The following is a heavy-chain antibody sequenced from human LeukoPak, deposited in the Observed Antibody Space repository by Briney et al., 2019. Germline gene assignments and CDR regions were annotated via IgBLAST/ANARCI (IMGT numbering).Heavy chain of an antibody. D-gene: IGHD1-26*01. V-gene: IGHV3-48*03. Sequence: GGSLRLSCAASGFTFSSYEMNWVRQAPGKGLEWVSYISSSGSTIYYADSVKGRFTISRHNANNSLYLQMNSLRAEDTAVYYCERLNSGSYYHPFDYWGQGTLVTISS. CDR1: GFTFSSYE. J-gene: IGHJ4*02. CDR2: ISSSGSTI. CDR3: ERLNSGSYYHPFDY.